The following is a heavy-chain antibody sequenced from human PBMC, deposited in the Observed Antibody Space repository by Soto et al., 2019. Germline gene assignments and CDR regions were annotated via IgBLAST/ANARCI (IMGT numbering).Heavy chain of an antibody. V-gene: IGHV3-33*01. CDR1: GFIFNDYA. J-gene: IGHJ6*02. CDR2: IWYDGSNK. CDR3: ARDPPASGLALDV. D-gene: IGHD6-13*01. Sequence: QVQLVESGGGVVQPGGSLRLSCAASGFIFNDYAMHWVRQAPGKGLEWVSFIWYDGSNKHYADSVEGRFTIARDNTKNTLHLQMKSLRLEDTAVYYCARDPPASGLALDVWGQGTTVTV.